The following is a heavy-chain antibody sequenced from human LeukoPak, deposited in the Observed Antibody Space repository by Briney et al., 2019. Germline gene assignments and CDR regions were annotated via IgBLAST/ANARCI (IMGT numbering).Heavy chain of an antibody. D-gene: IGHD3-10*01. CDR2: IYYSGST. V-gene: IGHV4-39*07. Sequence: SETLSLTCTVSGGSISSSSYYWGWIRQPPGKGLEWIGSIYYSGSTYYNPSLKSRVTISVDTSKNQFSLKLSSVTAADTAVYYCARWDLLWFGEDWGQGTLVTVSS. CDR1: GGSISSSSYY. J-gene: IGHJ4*02. CDR3: ARWDLLWFGED.